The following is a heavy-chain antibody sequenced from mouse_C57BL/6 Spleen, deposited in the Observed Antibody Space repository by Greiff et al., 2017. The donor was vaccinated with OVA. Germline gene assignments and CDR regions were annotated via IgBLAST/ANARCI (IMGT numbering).Heavy chain of an antibody. Sequence: VQLQQSGAELVRPGASVKLSCKASGYTFTDYYINWVKQRPGQGLEWIARIYPGGGNTYYDEKFKGKATLTAEKSSSTAYMQLSSLTSEDTAVYFCARNYDSPYYAMDYWGQGTSVTVSS. CDR2: IYPGGGNT. CDR1: GYTFTDYY. J-gene: IGHJ4*01. V-gene: IGHV1-76*01. D-gene: IGHD1-1*01. CDR3: ARNYDSPYYAMDY.